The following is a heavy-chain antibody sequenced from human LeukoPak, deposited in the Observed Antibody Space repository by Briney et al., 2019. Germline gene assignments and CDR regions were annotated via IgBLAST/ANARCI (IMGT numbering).Heavy chain of an antibody. CDR1: GYTFTNYS. V-gene: IGHV1-3*04. D-gene: IGHD3-10*01. Sequence: GASVKVSCKTSGYTFTNYSTHWVRQAPRQSPEWMGWINTGNGNTKSSQKFQDRVTLTRDTSASTAYMELNSLSSEDTAVYYCARVPLDDASRHYYPHWGQGTLVTVSS. CDR2: INTGNGNT. J-gene: IGHJ1*01. CDR3: ARVPLDDASRHYYPH.